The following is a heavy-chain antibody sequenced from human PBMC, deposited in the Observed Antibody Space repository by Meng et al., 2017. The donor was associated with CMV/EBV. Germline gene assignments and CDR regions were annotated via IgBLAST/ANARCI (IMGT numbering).Heavy chain of an antibody. D-gene: IGHD3-10*01. V-gene: IGHV4-59*11. CDR2: IYYSGST. CDR3: ARDIGSGVDY. J-gene: IGHJ4*02. CDR1: GGSISSHY. Sequence: GPLRLSCTVSGGSISSHYWSWIRQPPGKGLEWIGYIYYSGSTNYNPSLKSRVTISVDTSKNQFSLKLSSVTAADTAVYYCARDIGSGVDYWGQGTLDTVSS.